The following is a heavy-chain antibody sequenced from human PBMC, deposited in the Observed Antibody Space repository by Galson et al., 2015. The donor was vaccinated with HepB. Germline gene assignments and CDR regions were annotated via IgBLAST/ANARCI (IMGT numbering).Heavy chain of an antibody. CDR3: ARGPFTNGYSSGLDY. J-gene: IGHJ4*02. Sequence: PALVKPTQTLTLTCSFSGFSLSTGGMRVSWIRQPPGKALEWLARIDWDDDKFYSTSLKTRLTISKDTSKNQVVLTMTNMDPVDTATYYCARGPFTNGYSSGLDYWGQGTLVTVSS. V-gene: IGHV2-70*04. D-gene: IGHD2-15*01. CDR1: GFSLSTGGMR. CDR2: IDWDDDK.